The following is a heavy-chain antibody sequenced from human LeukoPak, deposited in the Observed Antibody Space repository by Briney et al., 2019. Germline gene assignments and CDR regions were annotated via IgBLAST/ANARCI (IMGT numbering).Heavy chain of an antibody. CDR1: GYTFTSHD. CDR3: GRVDDSSGYYWFDP. D-gene: IGHD3-22*01. J-gene: IGHJ5*02. Sequence: GASVKVSCKASGYTFTSHDINWVRQATGQGLEWMGWMNPNSGNTGYAQKFQGRVTMTRNTSISTAYMELSSLRSEDTAVYYCGRVDDSSGYYWFDPWGQGTLVTVSS. CDR2: MNPNSGNT. V-gene: IGHV1-8*01.